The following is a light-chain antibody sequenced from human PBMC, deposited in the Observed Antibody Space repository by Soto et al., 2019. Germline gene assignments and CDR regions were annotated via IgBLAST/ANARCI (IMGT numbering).Light chain of an antibody. CDR2: GNS. CDR3: RSYDSSLSGYV. J-gene: IGLJ1*01. CDR1: SANIGAGYD. Sequence: QSVLTQPPSVSGTPGQRVTIPCTGSSANIGAGYDVHWYQQHPGTAPKLLIYGNSNRPSGVPDRFSGSKSGTSASLAITGLQAEDEADYYCRSYDSSLSGYVFGTGTKLTVL. V-gene: IGLV1-40*01.